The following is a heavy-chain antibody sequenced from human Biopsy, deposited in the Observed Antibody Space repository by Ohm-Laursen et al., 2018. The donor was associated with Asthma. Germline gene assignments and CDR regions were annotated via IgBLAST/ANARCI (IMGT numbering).Heavy chain of an antibody. CDR3: AGFCSGGNCPDH. V-gene: IGHV4-59*01. D-gene: IGHD2-15*01. CDR1: GVSIRSYY. J-gene: IGHJ4*02. CDR2: IHYSGST. Sequence: GTLSLTCTVSGVSIRSYYWTWIRQPPGKGLEWIGNIHYSGSTYSNPSLKSRVTISVDTSKEQISLRLSPVIAADTAVYYCAGFCSGGNCPDHWGQGTLVTVSS.